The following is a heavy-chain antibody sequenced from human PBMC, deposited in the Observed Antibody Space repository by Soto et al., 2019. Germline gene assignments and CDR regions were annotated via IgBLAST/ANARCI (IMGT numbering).Heavy chain of an antibody. V-gene: IGHV4-30-4*01. CDR2: IHNSGST. Sequence: QQQLQESGPGLVEPSQTLSLTCTFSGGPMNGHDYYWSWIRQPPGKGLEWIGYIHNSGSTYYNPSLKSRLTISSDMSKNHFSLKLNAVTAAATALYFCASGEVRGPFDIWGQGTKVTVSS. J-gene: IGHJ3*02. CDR1: GGPMNGHDYY. D-gene: IGHD3-10*01. CDR3: ASGEVRGPFDI.